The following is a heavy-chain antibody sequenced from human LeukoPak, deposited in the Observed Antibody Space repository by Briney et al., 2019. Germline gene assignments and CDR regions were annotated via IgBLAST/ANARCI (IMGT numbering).Heavy chain of an antibody. CDR1: GFSFSDHY. J-gene: IGHJ4*02. V-gene: IGHV3-11*01. CDR2: ISRSGSDI. CDR3: ARGAGRSGSDY. D-gene: IGHD6-19*01. Sequence: GGSLRLSCAASGFSFSDHYMTWVRQAPGKGLEWLSYISRSGSDIDYAGSAKGRFTISRDNAKNSLYLQMNSLRAEDTAVYYCARGAGRSGSDYWGQGTLVTVSS.